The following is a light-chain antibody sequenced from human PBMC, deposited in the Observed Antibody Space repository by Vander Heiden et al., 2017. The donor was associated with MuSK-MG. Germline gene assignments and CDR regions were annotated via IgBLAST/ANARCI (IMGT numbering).Light chain of an antibody. Sequence: SYVLTQPPSVSVAPGKTDRITCGGNNRGCKSSHWSQQTPGQAPVLVMYYESDRRSGIPERFSGGNTGNKAALTTSRVEAGDEGDDYCQVWDSSSDHYVFGTGTKVTVL. CDR2: YES. V-gene: IGLV3-21*04. CDR1: NRGCKS. J-gene: IGLJ1*01. CDR3: QVWDSSSDHYV.